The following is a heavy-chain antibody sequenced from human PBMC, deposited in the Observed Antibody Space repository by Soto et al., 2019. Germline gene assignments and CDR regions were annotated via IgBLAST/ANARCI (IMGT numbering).Heavy chain of an antibody. V-gene: IGHV1-58*02. CDR2: IVVSSGNT. CDR1: GYTFTGYY. CDR3: AAEGQIDDAFDI. Sequence: SVKVSCKASGYTFTGYYMHWVRQARGQRLEWIGWIVVSSGNTNYAQKFQERVTITRDMSTSTAYMELSSLRSEDTAVYYCAAEGQIDDAFDIWGQGTMVTVSS. J-gene: IGHJ3*02.